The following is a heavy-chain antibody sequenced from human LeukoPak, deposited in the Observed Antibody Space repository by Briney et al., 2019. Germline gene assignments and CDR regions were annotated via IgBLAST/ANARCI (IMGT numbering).Heavy chain of an antibody. D-gene: IGHD2/OR15-2a*01. CDR1: GGSISSYY. CDR2: IYYSGST. Sequence: SETLSLTCTVSGGSISSYYWSWIRQPPGKGLEWVGNIYYSGSTYYNPSLESRVTISVDTSMTQFSLRLTSVTAADTAVYFCARDIGIYPHVAFDIWGQGTLVTVSS. J-gene: IGHJ3*02. V-gene: IGHV4-59*12. CDR3: ARDIGIYPHVAFDI.